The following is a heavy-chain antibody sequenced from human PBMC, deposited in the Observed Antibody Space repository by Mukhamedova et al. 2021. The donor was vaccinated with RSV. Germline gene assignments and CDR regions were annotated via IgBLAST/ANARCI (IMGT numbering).Heavy chain of an antibody. D-gene: IGHD6-19*01. J-gene: IGHJ5*02. CDR3: ARVPLLGNSSGWYGNWLDP. V-gene: IGHV1-69*01. Sequence: YAISWVRQAPGQGLEWMGGIIPIFGTANYAQKFQGRVTITADESTSTAYMELSSLRSEDTAVYYCARVPLLGNSSGWYGNWLDPWG. CDR1: YA. CDR2: IIPIFGTA.